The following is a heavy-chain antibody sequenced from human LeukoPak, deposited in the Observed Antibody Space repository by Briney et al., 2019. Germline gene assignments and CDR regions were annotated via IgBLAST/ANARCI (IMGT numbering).Heavy chain of an antibody. CDR2: ISAHNGNT. Sequence: GASVKVSCKASGYTFTSYGISWVRQAPGQGLEWMGWISAHNGNTNYAQKLQGRVTMTTDTSTSTAYMELRSLRSDDTAVYYCARVWSGDGYNSGGFVGAFDIWGQGTMVTVSS. D-gene: IGHD5-24*01. J-gene: IGHJ3*02. CDR3: ARVWSGDGYNSGGFVGAFDI. CDR1: GYTFTSYG. V-gene: IGHV1-18*01.